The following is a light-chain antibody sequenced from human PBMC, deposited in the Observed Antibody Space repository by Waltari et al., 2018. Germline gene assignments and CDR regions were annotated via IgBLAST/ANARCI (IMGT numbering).Light chain of an antibody. V-gene: IGLV1-40*01. CDR3: QSFDTSLSGGVV. CDR1: STNIGAGHD. CDR2: GNN. Sequence: QSVLTQPPSVSGAPGQRVTISCTGSSTNIGAGHDVHWYQDFPGAAPKLLICGNNNRPSGVPDRLAGSKSGTSASLAITGLQAEDEAHYYCQSFDTSLSGGVVFGGGTKVTVL. J-gene: IGLJ2*01.